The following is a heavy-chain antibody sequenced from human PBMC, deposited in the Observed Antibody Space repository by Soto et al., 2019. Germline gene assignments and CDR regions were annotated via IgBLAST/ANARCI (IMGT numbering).Heavy chain of an antibody. CDR3: ARGGTVEMATIAAFDI. CDR1: GFTFGDYY. CDR2: ISSSSSYT. V-gene: IGHV3-11*06. Sequence: GGSLNLSFEPSGFTFGDYYMSWIRQAPGKGLEWVSYISSSSSYTNYADSVKGRFTISRDNAKNSLYLQMNSLRAEDTAVYYCARGGTVEMATIAAFDIWGQGTMVTVSS. D-gene: IGHD5-12*01. J-gene: IGHJ3*02.